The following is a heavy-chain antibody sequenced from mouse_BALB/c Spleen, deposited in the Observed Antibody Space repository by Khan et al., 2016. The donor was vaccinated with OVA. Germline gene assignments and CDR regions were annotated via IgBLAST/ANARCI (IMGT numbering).Heavy chain of an antibody. J-gene: IGHJ4*01. CDR3: ARPPYFSFTLDY. CDR2: INTYTGEP. CDR1: GYSFTNYG. V-gene: IGHV9-3-1*01. Sequence: QIQLVQSGPELKKPGETVKISCKASGYSFTNYGMNWVKQSPGKALKWMGWINTYTGEPTYADEFKGRFAFSLETSANTAYLQINILNNEDTATYFCARPPYFSFTLDYWGQGTSVTVSS. D-gene: IGHD2-10*01.